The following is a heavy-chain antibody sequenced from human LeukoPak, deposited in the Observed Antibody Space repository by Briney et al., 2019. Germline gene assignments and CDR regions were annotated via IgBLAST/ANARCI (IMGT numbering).Heavy chain of an antibody. CDR2: ISYDGSNK. D-gene: IGHD2-2*01. J-gene: IGHJ6*02. CDR1: GFTFSDYW. Sequence: GGSLRLSCAASGFTFSDYWMHWVRQAPGKGLEWVAVISYDGSNKYYADSVKGRFTISRDNSKNTLYLQMNSLRAEDTAVYYCARDTVVPAAMRYYYGMDVWGQGTTVTVSS. CDR3: ARDTVVPAAMRYYYGMDV. V-gene: IGHV3-30-3*01.